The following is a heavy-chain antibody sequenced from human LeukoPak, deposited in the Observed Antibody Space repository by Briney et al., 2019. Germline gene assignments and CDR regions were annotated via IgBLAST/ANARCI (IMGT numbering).Heavy chain of an antibody. D-gene: IGHD3-3*01. J-gene: IGHJ1*01. V-gene: IGHV4-30-4*08. CDR2: IYYSGST. CDR3: ARSPSRYDFWSGDPEYFQH. Sequence: PSQTLSLTCTVSGDSISSGDYYWNWIRQPPGKGLGWIGDIYYSGSTYYNPSLKSRVTISVDTSKNQFSLKLSSVTAADTAVYYCARSPSRYDFWSGDPEYFQHWGQGTLVTVSS. CDR1: GDSISSGDYY.